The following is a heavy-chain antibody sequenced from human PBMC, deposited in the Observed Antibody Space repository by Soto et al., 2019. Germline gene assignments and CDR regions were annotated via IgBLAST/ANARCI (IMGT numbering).Heavy chain of an antibody. CDR3: ARDARIYYGSGTTNWFDP. D-gene: IGHD3-10*01. Sequence: QVQLQESGPGLVKPSGTLSLTCAVSGGSISSSNWWSWVRQPPGKGLEWIGEIYHSGSTNYNPSLKSRVTISVDKSTNQFSLKLSSVTAADTAVYYCARDARIYYGSGTTNWFDPWGQGTLVTVSS. CDR1: GGSISSSNW. J-gene: IGHJ5*02. V-gene: IGHV4-4*02. CDR2: IYHSGST.